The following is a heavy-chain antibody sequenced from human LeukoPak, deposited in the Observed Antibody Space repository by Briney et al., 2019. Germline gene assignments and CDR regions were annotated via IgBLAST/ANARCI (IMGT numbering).Heavy chain of an antibody. J-gene: IGHJ5*02. CDR3: ARLAGATMDSGWFDP. CDR2: INPNSGGT. CDR1: GYTFTGYC. V-gene: IGHV1-2*02. D-gene: IGHD1-26*01. Sequence: ASVKVSCKASGYTFTGYCMHWVRQAPGQGLEWMGWINPNSGGTNYAQKFQGRVTMTRDTSISTAYMELSRLRSDDTAVYYCARLAGATMDSGWFDPWGQGTLVTVSS.